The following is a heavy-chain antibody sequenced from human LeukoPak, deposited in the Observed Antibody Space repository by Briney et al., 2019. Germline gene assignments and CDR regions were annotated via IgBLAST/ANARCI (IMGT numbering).Heavy chain of an antibody. J-gene: IGHJ4*02. V-gene: IGHV3-7*03. CDR3: ARIRGYNDPSGNYWSDYFDY. CDR2: IKLDGSVE. Sequence: GGSLRLSCAASEFTFSSYWMSWVRQAPGKGLEWVANIKLDGSVEYYVDSVRGRFTISRDNANHSLYLQMNSLRAEDTAVYYCARIRGYNDPSGNYWSDYFDYWAQEPLVTVSS. D-gene: IGHD3-22*01. CDR1: EFTFSSYW.